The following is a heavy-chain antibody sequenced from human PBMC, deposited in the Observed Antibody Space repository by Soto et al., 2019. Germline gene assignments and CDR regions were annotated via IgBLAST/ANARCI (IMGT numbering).Heavy chain of an antibody. Sequence: QVQLVQSGAEVKKPGSSVKVSCKASGGTFSSYAISWVRQAPGQGLEWMGGIIPIFGTANYAQKFQGRVTITADKSTSTAYMELSRLRSEGTAVYYWASSLAARPPYYYYYGMDVWGQGTTVTVSS. CDR2: IIPIFGTA. CDR1: GGTFSSYA. CDR3: ASSLAARPPYYYYYGMDV. J-gene: IGHJ6*02. D-gene: IGHD6-6*01. V-gene: IGHV1-69*06.